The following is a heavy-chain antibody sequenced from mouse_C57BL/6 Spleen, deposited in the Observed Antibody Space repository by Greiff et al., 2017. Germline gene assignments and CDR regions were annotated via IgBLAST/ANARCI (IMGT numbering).Heavy chain of an antibody. CDR3: TTGSHYAMDY. CDR2: IDPENGDT. CDR1: GFNIKDDY. V-gene: IGHV14-4*01. Sequence: EVKLVESGAELVRPGASVKLSCTASGFNIKDDYMHWVKQRPEQGLEWIGWIDPENGDTEYASKFQGKATITADTSSNTAYLQLSSLTSEDTAVYYCTTGSHYAMDYWGQGTSVTVSS. J-gene: IGHJ4*01.